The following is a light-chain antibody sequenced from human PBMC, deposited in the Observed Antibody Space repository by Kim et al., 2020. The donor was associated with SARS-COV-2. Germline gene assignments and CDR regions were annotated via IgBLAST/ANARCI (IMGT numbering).Light chain of an antibody. CDR1: RIVSSS. CDR2: GAY. Sequence: LSPGERASLSCRSSRIVSSSLAWYQQKPGPAPTLLVYGAYNRATDIPGRFSGSGSGTDFTLTISRLEPEDFVVYYCQQYGSSPWTFGQGTKVDIK. CDR3: QQYGSSPWT. J-gene: IGKJ1*01. V-gene: IGKV3-20*01.